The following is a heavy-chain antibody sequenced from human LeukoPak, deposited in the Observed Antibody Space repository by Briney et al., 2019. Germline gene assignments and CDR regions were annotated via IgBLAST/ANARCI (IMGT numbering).Heavy chain of an antibody. D-gene: IGHD3-22*01. CDR3: ARVRALSCYDSSGDFYYFDY. CDR1: GGSISSYY. Sequence: PSETRSLTCTVSGGSISSYYWSWLRQPPGKGLEWLGYIYYSGSTDYNPSLKSRVTISVDTSKNQFSLKLSSVTAADTAVYYCARVRALSCYDSSGDFYYFDYWGQGTLVTVSS. V-gene: IGHV4-59*01. J-gene: IGHJ4*02. CDR2: IYYSGST.